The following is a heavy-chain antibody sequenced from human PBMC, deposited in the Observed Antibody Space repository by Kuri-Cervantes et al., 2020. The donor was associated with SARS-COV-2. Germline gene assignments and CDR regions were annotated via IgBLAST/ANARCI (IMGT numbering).Heavy chain of an antibody. V-gene: IGHV3-48*02. D-gene: IGHD3-3*01. CDR3: ARDLLNVWSGYYYYYGMDV. Sequence: GESLKISCAASGFTFSSYSMNWVRQAPGKGLEWVSYISSSSSTIYYADSVKGRFTISRVNAKNSLYLQMNSLRDEDTAVYYCARDLLNVWSGYYYYYGMDVWGQGTTVTVSS. CDR2: ISSSSSTI. J-gene: IGHJ6*02. CDR1: GFTFSSYS.